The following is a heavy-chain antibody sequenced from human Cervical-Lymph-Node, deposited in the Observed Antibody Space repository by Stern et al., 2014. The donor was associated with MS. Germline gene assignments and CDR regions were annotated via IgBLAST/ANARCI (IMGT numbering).Heavy chain of an antibody. CDR3: ARSITIFGVVNWFDP. Sequence: QLELQESGPGLVKPSETLSLTCTVSGGSASSGSYYWSWIRQPPGKGLGWIGYIYYSGSTNYNPSLKSRVTISVDTSKNQFSLKLSSVTAADTAVYYCARSITIFGVVNWFDPWGQGTLVTVSS. J-gene: IGHJ5*02. CDR2: IYYSGST. CDR1: GGSASSGSYY. V-gene: IGHV4-61*01. D-gene: IGHD3-3*01.